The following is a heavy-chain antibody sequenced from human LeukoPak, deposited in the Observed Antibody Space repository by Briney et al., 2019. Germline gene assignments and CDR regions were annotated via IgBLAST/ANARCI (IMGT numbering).Heavy chain of an antibody. V-gene: IGHV4-31*03. CDR1: GGSIKSGDYY. CDR2: IYSSGST. Sequence: SQTLSLTCTVSGGSIKSGDYYWSWIRQHPGKGLEWIGYIYSSGSTYYNPSLNSRGTISGDTSKNQFSLKLSSVTAADTAVYYCASGPWFDPWGQGTLVTVSS. J-gene: IGHJ5*02. CDR3: ASGPWFDP.